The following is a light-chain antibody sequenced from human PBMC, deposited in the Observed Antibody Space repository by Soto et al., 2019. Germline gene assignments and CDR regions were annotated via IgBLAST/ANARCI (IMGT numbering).Light chain of an antibody. CDR3: QHYNSYSEA. Sequence: DIQLTRSPSFLSASVGDRVTIACRASQGISNFLAWYQQKAGKAPKLLIYAASTLQSGVPSRFSGSGSGTEFTLTISSLQPDDFATYYCQHYNSYSEAFGQGTKVDIK. CDR1: QGISNF. CDR2: AAS. J-gene: IGKJ1*01. V-gene: IGKV1-9*01.